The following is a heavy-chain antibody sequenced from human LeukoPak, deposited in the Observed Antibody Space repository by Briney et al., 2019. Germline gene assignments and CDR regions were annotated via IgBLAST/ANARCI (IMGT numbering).Heavy chain of an antibody. V-gene: IGHV3-23*01. D-gene: IGHD3-16*01. Sequence: GGSLRLSCVASGFTFSSYAMSWVRQAPARGLEWVSGIHGNGETTYYGDSVKGRFTISRDNSKSTLYLQMNSLRVEDTAEYFCGRDPNGDYVGAFEFWGQGTKVAVSS. CDR1: GFTFSSYA. CDR3: GRDPNGDYVGAFEF. CDR2: IHGNGETT. J-gene: IGHJ3*01.